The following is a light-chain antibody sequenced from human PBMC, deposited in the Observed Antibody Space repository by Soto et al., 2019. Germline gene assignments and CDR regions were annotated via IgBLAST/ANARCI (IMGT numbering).Light chain of an antibody. CDR2: GNN. Sequence: QSVLTQPPSVSGAPGQGVTISCTGSTSIIGAGPHVYWYQHLPGAAPRLLIYGNNNRPSGVPARFSASKSDTSASLAITGLQADDDADYYFQSFDNSLTHPVFGGGTKVTVL. CDR3: QSFDNSLTHPV. J-gene: IGLJ3*02. V-gene: IGLV1-40*01. CDR1: TSIIGAGPH.